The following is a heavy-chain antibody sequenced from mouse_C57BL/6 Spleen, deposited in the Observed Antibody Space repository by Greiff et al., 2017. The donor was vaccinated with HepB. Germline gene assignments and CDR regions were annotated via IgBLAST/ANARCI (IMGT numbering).Heavy chain of an antibody. J-gene: IGHJ4*01. CDR3: ARWVDGYVYYAMDY. Sequence: EVKLVESGGGLVKPGGSLKLSCAASGFTFSDYGMHWVRQAPEKGLEWVAYISSGSSTIYYADTVKGRFTISRDNAKNTLFLQMTSLGSEDTAMYYCARWVDGYVYYAMDYWGQGTSVTVSS. CDR1: GFTFSDYG. V-gene: IGHV5-17*01. CDR2: ISSGSSTI. D-gene: IGHD2-2*01.